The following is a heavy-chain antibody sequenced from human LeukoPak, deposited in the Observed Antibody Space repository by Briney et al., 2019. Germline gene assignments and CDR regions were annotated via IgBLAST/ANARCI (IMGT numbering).Heavy chain of an antibody. D-gene: IGHD3-22*01. CDR3: ARVKGYYDSSDYPGAYFQH. CDR2: IYYSGST. Sequence: SETLSLTCTVSGGSISSSSYYWGWIRQPPGKGLEWIGSIYYSGSTYYNPSLKSRVTISVDTSKNQFSLKLSSVTAADTAVYYCARVKGYYDSSDYPGAYFQHWGQGTLVTVSS. CDR1: GGSISSSSYY. V-gene: IGHV4-39*01. J-gene: IGHJ1*01.